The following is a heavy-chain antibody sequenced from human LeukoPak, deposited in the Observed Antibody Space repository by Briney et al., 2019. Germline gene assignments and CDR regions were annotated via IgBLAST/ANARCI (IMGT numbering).Heavy chain of an antibody. CDR1: GGTFSSYA. D-gene: IGHD6-19*01. V-gene: IGHV1-69*05. Sequence: ASVKVSCKASGGTFSSYAISWVRQAPGQGLEWMGRIIPTFGTANYAQKFQGRVTITTDESTSTAYIELSSLRSEDTAVYYCARDRGLAVAGKAFDYWGQGTLVTVSS. J-gene: IGHJ4*02. CDR2: IIPTFGTA. CDR3: ARDRGLAVAGKAFDY.